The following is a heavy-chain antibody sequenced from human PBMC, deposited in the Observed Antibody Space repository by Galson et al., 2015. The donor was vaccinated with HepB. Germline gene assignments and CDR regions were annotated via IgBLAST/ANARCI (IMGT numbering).Heavy chain of an antibody. CDR2: ISSSSNTI. J-gene: IGHJ4*02. V-gene: IGHV3-48*04. Sequence: SLRLSCAASGFTFSSYSMNWVRQAPGKGLEWVSYISSSSNTIYYADSVEGRFTISRDNAKNSLYLQMNSLRAEDTAVYYCARAGGWTVFGVLTFWGQGTLVTVSS. D-gene: IGHD3-3*01. CDR3: ARAGGWTVFGVLTF. CDR1: GFTFSSYS.